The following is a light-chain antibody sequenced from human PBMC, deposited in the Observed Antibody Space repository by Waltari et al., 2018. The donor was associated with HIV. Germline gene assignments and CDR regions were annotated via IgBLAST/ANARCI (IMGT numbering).Light chain of an antibody. V-gene: IGKV3-20*01. J-gene: IGKJ1*01. CDR3: QKYDTARGT. CDR1: QSVSSSH. CDR2: DAS. Sequence: TILTQSPGTLSLSPGERATLSCRASQSVSSSHLAGYQQKPGQAPRRLVYDASSRAAGIPDRCSGSGSGTDFNRTVNGLEPEDLAVYYGQKYDTARGTFGQGTKVE.